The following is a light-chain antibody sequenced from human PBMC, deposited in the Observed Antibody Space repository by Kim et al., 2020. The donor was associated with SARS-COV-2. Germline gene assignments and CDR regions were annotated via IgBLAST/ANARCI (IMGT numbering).Light chain of an antibody. CDR1: KLGDKY. V-gene: IGLV3-1*01. J-gene: IGLJ1*01. CDR3: QAWDSSTYV. Sequence: VSPGQTASITCSGDKLGDKYACWYQQKPSQTPVLVIYQDSKRPSGIPERFSGSNSGNTATLTISGTQAMDEADYYCQAWDSSTYVFGTGTKVTVL. CDR2: QDS.